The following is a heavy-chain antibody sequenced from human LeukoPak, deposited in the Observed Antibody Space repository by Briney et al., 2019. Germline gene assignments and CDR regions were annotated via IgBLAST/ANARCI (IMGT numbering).Heavy chain of an antibody. CDR3: SCDGAYGSGSSPPYYYYMDV. V-gene: IGHV3-30*02. CDR1: GFTFRSHG. D-gene: IGHD3-10*01. CDR2: IGYDGSNK. J-gene: IGHJ6*03. Sequence: GGSLRLSCAASGFTFRSHGMHWVRQVPGKGLEWVTFIGYDGSNKYFADSVKGRFTISRDNSKNTLYLEMNSLRVEDTAVYYCSCDGAYGSGSSPPYYYYMDVWGKGTTVTVSS.